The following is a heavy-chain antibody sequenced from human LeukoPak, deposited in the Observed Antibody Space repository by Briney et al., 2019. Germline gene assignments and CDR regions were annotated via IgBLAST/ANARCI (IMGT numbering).Heavy chain of an antibody. CDR1: GFTVSSNY. CDR2: IYSGGST. D-gene: IGHD3-22*01. CDR3: AKDEAYYYDSSGYQNNYFDY. Sequence: GGSLRLSCAASGFTVSSNYMSWVRQAPGKGLEWVSVIYSGGSTYYADSVKGRFTISRDNSKNTLYLQMNSLRAEDTAVYYCAKDEAYYYDSSGYQNNYFDYWGQGTLVTVSS. J-gene: IGHJ4*02. V-gene: IGHV3-53*01.